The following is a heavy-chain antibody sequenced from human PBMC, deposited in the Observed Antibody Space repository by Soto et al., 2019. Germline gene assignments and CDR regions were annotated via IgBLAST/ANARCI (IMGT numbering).Heavy chain of an antibody. CDR3: AAVSSGPLTGYYTQFDY. V-gene: IGHV1-58*01. CDR1: GFTFTSSA. Sequence: ASVKVSCKASGFTFTSSAVQWVRQARGQRLEWIGWIVVGSGNTNYAQKFQERVTITRDMSTSTAYMELSSLRSEDTAVYYCAAVSSGPLTGYYTQFDYWGQGTLVTVSS. CDR2: IVVGSGNT. J-gene: IGHJ4*02. D-gene: IGHD3-9*01.